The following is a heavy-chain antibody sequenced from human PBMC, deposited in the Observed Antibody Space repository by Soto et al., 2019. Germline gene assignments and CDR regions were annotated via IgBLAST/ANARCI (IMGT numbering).Heavy chain of an antibody. D-gene: IGHD2-15*01. CDR3: AKDASSGGSPHYYYMDV. Sequence: GGSLRLSCAASGFTFDDYAMHWVRQAPGKGLEWVSGISWNSGSIGYADSVKGRFTISRDNAKNSLYLQMNSLRAEDTALYYCAKDASSGGSPHYYYMDVWGKGTTVTVSS. CDR2: ISWNSGSI. CDR1: GFTFDDYA. V-gene: IGHV3-9*01. J-gene: IGHJ6*03.